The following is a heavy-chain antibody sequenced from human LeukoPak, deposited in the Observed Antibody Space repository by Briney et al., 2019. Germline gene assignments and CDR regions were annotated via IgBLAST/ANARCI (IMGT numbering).Heavy chain of an antibody. V-gene: IGHV5-51*01. CDR3: ARHQYYDILTGYYILYGMDV. CDR1: GYRFTSYW. CDR2: IYPGDSDT. Sequence: GESLKISCKGSGYRFTSYWIGWVRQMPGKGLEWMGIIYPGDSDTRYSPSFQGQVTISADKSISTAYLQWSSLKASDTAMYYCARHQYYDILTGYYILYGMDVWGQGTTVTVSS. D-gene: IGHD3-9*01. J-gene: IGHJ6*02.